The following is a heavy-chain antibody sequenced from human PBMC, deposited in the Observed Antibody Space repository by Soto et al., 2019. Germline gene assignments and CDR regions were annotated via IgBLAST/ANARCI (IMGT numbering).Heavy chain of an antibody. CDR2: INAGNGNT. D-gene: IGHD3-10*01. J-gene: IGHJ3*02. CDR3: ATSQLLWFGELLNAFDI. Sequence: QVQLVQSGAEVKKPGASVKVSCKASGYTFTSYAMHWVRQAPGQRLEWMGWINAGNGNTKYSQKFQGRVTITRDTSASTAYMALSSLRSEDTAVYYCATSQLLWFGELLNAFDIWGQGTMVTVSS. V-gene: IGHV1-3*01. CDR1: GYTFTSYA.